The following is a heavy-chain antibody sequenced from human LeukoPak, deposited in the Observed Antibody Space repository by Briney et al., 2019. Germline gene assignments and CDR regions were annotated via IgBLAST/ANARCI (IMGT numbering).Heavy chain of an antibody. D-gene: IGHD2-2*02. CDR3: ARGPYAYTSSATLGSYNWFDP. V-gene: IGHV5-51*01. Sequence: GESLKISCKGSGYSFPNYWIGWVRQMPGKGLEWMGIIYPGDSHTRYSQSFQDQVTISVDKSISTAYLPWSSLKASDTAMYYCARGPYAYTSSATLGSYNWFDPWGQGSLVTVSS. CDR1: GYSFPNYW. CDR2: IYPGDSHT. J-gene: IGHJ5*02.